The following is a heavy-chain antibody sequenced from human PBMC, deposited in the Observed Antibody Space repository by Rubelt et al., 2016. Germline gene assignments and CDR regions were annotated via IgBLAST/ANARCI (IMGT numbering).Heavy chain of an antibody. CDR1: GYTFTTHG. Sequence: QVQLVQSGSELKKPGASVKVSCKASGYTFTTHGVNWLRQAPGQGLEWMGWINTNTAKPAYAQGFTGRFVFSLDTSVSTAYLQISSLRPEDTAVYYCARGGVLGIFWGQGTLVTVSS. V-gene: IGHV7-4-1*02. CDR3: ARGGVLGIF. J-gene: IGHJ4*02. D-gene: IGHD1-14*01. CDR2: INTNTAKP.